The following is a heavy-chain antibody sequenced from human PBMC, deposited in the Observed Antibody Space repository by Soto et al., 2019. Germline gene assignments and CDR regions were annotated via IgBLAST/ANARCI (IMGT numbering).Heavy chain of an antibody. CDR1: GYIFVNYG. Sequence: QVQLVQSGDEVKKPGASVKVSCKASGYIFVNYGIAWVRQGPGQGLEWMGWISPYTGNTHSATKVQGRLTMTTDTSTSTAYMDLGSLTSDDTAMYYCVMVDNYVTPTPQDVWGQGTTVTVSS. V-gene: IGHV1-18*01. CDR2: ISPYTGNT. J-gene: IGHJ6*02. D-gene: IGHD3-16*01. CDR3: VMVDNYVTPTPQDV.